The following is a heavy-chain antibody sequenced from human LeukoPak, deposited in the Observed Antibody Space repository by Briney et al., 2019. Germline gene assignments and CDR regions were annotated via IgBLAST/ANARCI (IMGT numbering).Heavy chain of an antibody. D-gene: IGHD2-21*01. V-gene: IGHV1-8*01. J-gene: IGHJ4*02. CDR1: GYTFTSYD. Sequence: ASVKVSCEASGYTFTSYDINWVRQATGQGLEWMGWMNPNSGNTGYAQKFQGRVTMTRNTSVSTAYMELSSLRSEDTALYYCARAAWVSTSSKYYFDNWGQGTLVTVSS. CDR2: MNPNSGNT. CDR3: ARAAWVSTSSKYYFDN.